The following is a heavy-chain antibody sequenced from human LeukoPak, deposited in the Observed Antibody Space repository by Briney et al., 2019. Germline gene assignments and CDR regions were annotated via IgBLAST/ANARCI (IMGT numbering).Heavy chain of an antibody. CDR3: AKDRGGDCYACFDY. V-gene: IGHV3-30*02. D-gene: IGHD2-21*02. J-gene: IGHJ4*02. CDR1: GFRFSDYW. Sequence: PGGSLRLSCAASGFRFSDYWMTWVRQAPGKGLEWVAFIRYDGSNKYYADSVKGRFTISRDNSKNTLYLQMNSLRAEDTAVYYCAKDRGGDCYACFDYWGQGTLVTVSS. CDR2: IRYDGSNK.